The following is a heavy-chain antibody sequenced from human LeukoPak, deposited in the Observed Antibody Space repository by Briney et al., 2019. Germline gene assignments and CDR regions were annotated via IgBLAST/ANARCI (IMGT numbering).Heavy chain of an antibody. CDR1: GFTFSSYE. J-gene: IGHJ4*02. CDR2: IGTSGRII. Sequence: GGSLRLSCAASGFTFSSYEMIWVRQAPGKGLEWLSYIGTSGRIIFYADSVKGRFSISRDNAKNSLYLQMNSLRAEDTAVYYCARSWNQRYYSDHWGQGTLLTGSS. D-gene: IGHD1-14*01. CDR3: ARSWNQRYYSDH. V-gene: IGHV3-48*03.